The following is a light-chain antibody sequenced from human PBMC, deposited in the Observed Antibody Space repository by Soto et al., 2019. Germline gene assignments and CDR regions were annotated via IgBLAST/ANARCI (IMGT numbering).Light chain of an antibody. Sequence: QSVLTQPRSVSGSPGQSVTISCAGTSSDVGHYNYVSWYQQHPGKAPKLIIYDVSQRPSGVPDRFSGSKSGNTASLTISGLQAEDEADYYCCSYAGTYTFVFVTGTKV. CDR3: CSYAGTYTFV. V-gene: IGLV2-11*01. CDR2: DVS. CDR1: SSDVGHYNY. J-gene: IGLJ1*01.